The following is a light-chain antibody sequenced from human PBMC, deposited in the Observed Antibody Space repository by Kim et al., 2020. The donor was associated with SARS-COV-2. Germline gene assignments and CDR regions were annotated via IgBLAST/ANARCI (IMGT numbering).Light chain of an antibody. V-gene: IGLV3-19*01. Sequence: ALGHTVRITCQGDSLRSYYASWYQQTPGQAPVLVIYGKNNRPSGIPDRFSGSSSGNTASLTITGAQAEDEADYYCNSRDSSGNLWVFGGGTQLTVL. CDR3: NSRDSSGNLWV. J-gene: IGLJ3*02. CDR1: SLRSYY. CDR2: GKN.